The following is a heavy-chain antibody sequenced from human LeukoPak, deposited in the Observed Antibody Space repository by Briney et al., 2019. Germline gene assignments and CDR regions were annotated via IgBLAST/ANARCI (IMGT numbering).Heavy chain of an antibody. Sequence: SVKVSSNASEGTFSSYAISWVRQAPGQGLEWIGRIIPIFGTANYAQKFQGRVTITTDESTSTAYMELSSLRSEDTAVYYCARDPSYYEDGDYWGQGTLVTVST. CDR1: EGTFSSYA. CDR3: ARDPSYYEDGDY. J-gene: IGHJ4*02. D-gene: IGHD3-22*01. CDR2: IIPIFGTA. V-gene: IGHV1-69*05.